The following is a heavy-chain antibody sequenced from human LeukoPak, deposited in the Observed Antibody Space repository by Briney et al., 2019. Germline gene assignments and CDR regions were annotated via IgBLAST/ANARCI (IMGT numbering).Heavy chain of an antibody. CDR2: VNPDTGVT. Sequence: GASVKVSCKASGYSFTGYYIHWVRQAAGQGREWMGWVNPDTGVTKFAQKFQGRVTMTRDTSISTAYMELIRLRPDDTAMYYCAKDSGQWLVRHDAFDLWGRGTMVTVSS. J-gene: IGHJ3*01. CDR1: GYSFTGYY. D-gene: IGHD6-19*01. CDR3: AKDSGQWLVRHDAFDL. V-gene: IGHV1-2*02.